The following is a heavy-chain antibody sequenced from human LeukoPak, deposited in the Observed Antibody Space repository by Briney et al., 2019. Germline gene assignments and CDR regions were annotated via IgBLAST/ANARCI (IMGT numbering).Heavy chain of an antibody. V-gene: IGHV1-18*04. D-gene: IGHD6-19*01. CDR2: ISAYNGDT. CDR3: ARDPSNTSGWKTWSDP. J-gene: IGHJ5*02. Sequence: EASVEVSCKASGYTFNSHGISWVQQAPGQGLEWMGWISAYNGDTNYAQKFQGRVTLTTDRTTSTAYLELRSLRSDDTAVYYCARDPSNTSGWKTWSDPWGQGTLVTVSS. CDR1: GYTFNSHG.